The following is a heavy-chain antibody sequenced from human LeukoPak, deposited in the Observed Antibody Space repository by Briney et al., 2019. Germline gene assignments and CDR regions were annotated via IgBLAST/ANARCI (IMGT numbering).Heavy chain of an antibody. CDR3: ARGGEFDVFDI. J-gene: IGHJ3*02. D-gene: IGHD3-10*01. V-gene: IGHV4-59*02. CDR2: VYYTGYT. CDR1: GVSVDAYQ. Sequence: SETLSLTCAVSGVSVDAYQWNWIRQPPGKGLEWIGYVYYTGYTNYKPSLQGRVAISIDTSNNQFSLKLTSVTPVDTATYYCARGGEFDVFDIWGQGRAVTVSS.